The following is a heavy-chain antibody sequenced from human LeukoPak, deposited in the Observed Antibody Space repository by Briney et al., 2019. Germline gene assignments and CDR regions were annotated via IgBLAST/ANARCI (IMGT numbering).Heavy chain of an antibody. Sequence: PGGSLRLSCAASGFTFSSYAMSWVRQAPGKGLEWVSAISGSGGSTYYADPVKGRFTISRENSKNTLYLQMNSLRAEDTAVYHCAKDDFYYGSGSHPIDYWGQGTLVTVSS. CDR1: GFTFSSYA. CDR3: AKDDFYYGSGSHPIDY. CDR2: ISGSGGST. J-gene: IGHJ4*02. V-gene: IGHV3-23*01. D-gene: IGHD3-10*01.